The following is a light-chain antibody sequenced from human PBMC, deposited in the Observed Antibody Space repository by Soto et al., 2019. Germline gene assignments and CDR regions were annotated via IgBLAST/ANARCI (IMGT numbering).Light chain of an antibody. CDR2: GAS. Sequence: EIVMTQSPATLSVSPGERATLSCRASQSVSSNLAWYQQKPGQAPRLLIYGASTRATGIQARFSGSGSGTEITLTISSLQSEDFAVYYCQQYNNLPPTFGQGNKLEIK. V-gene: IGKV3D-15*01. CDR1: QSVSSN. CDR3: QQYNNLPPT. J-gene: IGKJ2*01.